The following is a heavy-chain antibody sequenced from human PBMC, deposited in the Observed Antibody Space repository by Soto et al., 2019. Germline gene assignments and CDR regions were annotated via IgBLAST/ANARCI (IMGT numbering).Heavy chain of an antibody. CDR3: ARQLNDFGVRTYYMDV. J-gene: IGHJ6*03. D-gene: IGHD3-3*01. CDR2: ISAYNGNT. V-gene: IGHV1-18*01. CDR1: GYTFTSYG. Sequence: QVQLVQSGAEVKKPGASVKVSCKASGYTFTSYGISWVRHAPGQGLEWMGWISAYNGNTNYAQKLQGRVTMTTDTSTSTAYMELRGLRSDDTAVYYCARQLNDFGVRTYYMDVWGKGTTVTVSS.